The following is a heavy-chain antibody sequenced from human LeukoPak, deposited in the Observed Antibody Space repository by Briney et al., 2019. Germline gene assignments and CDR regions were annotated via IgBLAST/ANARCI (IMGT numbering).Heavy chain of an antibody. Sequence: PSETLSLTCAVSGGSISRINWWSWVRQSPGKGLEWIGEIYHTGSTNYNPSLKGRVTISMDKSMNQFSLKLNSVTAADTAVYYCARDNGWFDPWGQGTLVTVSS. CDR1: GGSISRINW. CDR3: ARDNGWFDP. V-gene: IGHV4-4*02. CDR2: IYHTGST. J-gene: IGHJ5*02.